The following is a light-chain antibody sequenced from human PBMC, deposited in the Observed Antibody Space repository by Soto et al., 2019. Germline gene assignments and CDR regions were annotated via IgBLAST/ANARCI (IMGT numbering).Light chain of an antibody. Sequence: EIVLTQSPGTLSLSAGERATLTCRASQSVSNNYLAWYQQKPGQAPRLLIYGASSRATGIPDRFSGSGSVTDFTLAISGLEPEDFAVYYCQQYGSSPRTFGQGTKVDIK. CDR2: GAS. J-gene: IGKJ1*01. CDR3: QQYGSSPRT. V-gene: IGKV3-20*01. CDR1: QSVSNNY.